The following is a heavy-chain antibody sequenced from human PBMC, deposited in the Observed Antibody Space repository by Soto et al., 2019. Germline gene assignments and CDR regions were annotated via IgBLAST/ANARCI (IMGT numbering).Heavy chain of an antibody. J-gene: IGHJ6*02. Sequence: SETLSLTCTVSGGSISSTNSYWGWIRQPPGKGLDWIGIIYSNGVTSYSPSLESRVTISVDTSKNQFSLKLSSVTAADTAVYYCARGDYYGMDVWGQGTTVTVSS. CDR3: ARGDYYGMDV. CDR2: IYSNGVT. V-gene: IGHV4-39*07. CDR1: GGSISSTNSY.